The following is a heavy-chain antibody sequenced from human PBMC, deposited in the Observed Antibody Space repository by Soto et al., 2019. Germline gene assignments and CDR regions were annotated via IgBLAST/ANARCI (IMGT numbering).Heavy chain of an antibody. Sequence: ASVKVSCKASGYTFTSYGIHWVRQAPGQGLEWMGWINPNSGGTNYAQKFQGWVTMTRDTSISTAYMELSRLRSDDTAVYYCATYSGSYYNWGQGTLVTVSS. CDR3: ATYSGSYYN. V-gene: IGHV1-2*04. CDR1: GYTFTSYG. D-gene: IGHD3-10*01. CDR2: INPNSGGT. J-gene: IGHJ4*02.